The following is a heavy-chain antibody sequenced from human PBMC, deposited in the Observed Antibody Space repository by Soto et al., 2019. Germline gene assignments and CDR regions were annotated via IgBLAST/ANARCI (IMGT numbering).Heavy chain of an antibody. J-gene: IGHJ5*02. CDR1: GGSISSGDYY. D-gene: IGHD2-21*02. CDR2: IYYSGST. V-gene: IGHV4-30-4*01. CDR3: ARASEYCGGDCYSNWFDP. Sequence: ASETLSLTCTVSGGSISSGDYYWSWIRQPPGKGLEWIGYIYYSGSTYYNPSLKSRVTISVDTSKNQFSLKLSSVTAADTAVYYCARASEYCGGDCYSNWFDPWGQGTLVTVSS.